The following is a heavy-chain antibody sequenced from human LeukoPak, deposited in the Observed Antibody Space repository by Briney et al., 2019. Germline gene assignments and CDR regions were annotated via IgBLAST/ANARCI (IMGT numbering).Heavy chain of an antibody. Sequence: PGGSLRLSCAASGFTFSSYAMHWVRQAPGKGLEWVAVISYDGSNKYYADSVKGRFTISRDNSKNTLYLQMNSLRAEDTAVYYCAKGGYNYYFDYWGQGTLVTVSS. CDR1: GFTFSSYA. CDR2: ISYDGSNK. D-gene: IGHD5-24*01. CDR3: AKGGYNYYFDY. J-gene: IGHJ4*02. V-gene: IGHV3-30-3*01.